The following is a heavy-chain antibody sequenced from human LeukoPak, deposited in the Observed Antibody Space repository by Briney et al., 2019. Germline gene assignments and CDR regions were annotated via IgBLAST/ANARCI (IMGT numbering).Heavy chain of an antibody. CDR2: IRSKANSYAT. CDR1: GFTFSGSA. Sequence: GGSLKLSCATSGFTFSGSAIHWVRQASGKGLEWVGRIRSKANSYATTDAASVKGRFTISRDDSKNTAYLQMNSLKTEDTAVYYCTRPSYDSSVSGVVYWGQGTLVTVSS. J-gene: IGHJ4*02. V-gene: IGHV3-73*01. CDR3: TRPSYDSSVSGVVY. D-gene: IGHD3-22*01.